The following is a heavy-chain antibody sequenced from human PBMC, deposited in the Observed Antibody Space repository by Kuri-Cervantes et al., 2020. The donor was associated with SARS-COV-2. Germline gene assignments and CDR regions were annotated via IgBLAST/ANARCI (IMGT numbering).Heavy chain of an antibody. CDR1: GFXFXSSA. Sequence: SVKVSXKASGFXFXSSAVQWXRQARGQRLXWIGXXVVGXGNTXYAQKLQXXXTITXDMSTSXXYMELSSLRSEDTAVYYCAXDYGGXTYYXXYGMDVWGQGTTVTVSS. CDR3: AXDYGGXTYYXXYGMDV. J-gene: IGHJ6*02. CDR2: XVVGXGNT. V-gene: IGHV1-58*01. D-gene: IGHD4-23*01.